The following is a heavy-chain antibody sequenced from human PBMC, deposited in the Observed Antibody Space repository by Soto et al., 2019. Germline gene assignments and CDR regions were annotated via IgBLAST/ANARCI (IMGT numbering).Heavy chain of an antibody. V-gene: IGHV1-69*02. CDR2: IIPILGIA. J-gene: IGHJ5*02. D-gene: IGHD6-13*01. Sequence: SVKVSCKASGGTFSSYTISWVRQAPGQGLEWMGRIIPILGIANYAQKFQGRVTITADKSTSTAYMELSSLRSEDTAVYYCARWIAAAGTRWFDPWGQGTLVTVSS. CDR3: ARWIAAAGTRWFDP. CDR1: GGTFSSYT.